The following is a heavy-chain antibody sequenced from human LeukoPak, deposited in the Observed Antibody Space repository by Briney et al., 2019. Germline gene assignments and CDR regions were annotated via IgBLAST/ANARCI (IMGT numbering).Heavy chain of an antibody. V-gene: IGHV3-30*18. D-gene: IGHD1-26*01. CDR1: GFTFSSYG. CDR2: ISYDGSNK. Sequence: GGSLRLSCAASGFTFSSYGMHWVRQAPGKGLEWVAVISYDGSNKYYADSVKGRFTISRDYSKNTLYLQMNSLRAEDTAVYYCAKGFNRWWWELLPYYGMDVWGQGTTVTVSS. CDR3: AKGFNRWWWELLPYYGMDV. J-gene: IGHJ6*02.